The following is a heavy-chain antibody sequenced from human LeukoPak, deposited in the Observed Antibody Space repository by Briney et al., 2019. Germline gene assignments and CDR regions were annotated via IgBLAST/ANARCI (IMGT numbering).Heavy chain of an antibody. CDR3: ARGDSRGYPPFDY. J-gene: IGHJ4*02. CDR1: GFTFSSYG. D-gene: IGHD3-22*01. V-gene: IGHV3-33*01. Sequence: GGSLRLSCAASGFTFSSYGMHWVRQAPGKGLEWVAVIWYDGSNKYYADSVKGRFTISRDNSKNPLYLQMNSLRAEDTAVYYCARGDSRGYPPFDYWGQGTLVTVSS. CDR2: IWYDGSNK.